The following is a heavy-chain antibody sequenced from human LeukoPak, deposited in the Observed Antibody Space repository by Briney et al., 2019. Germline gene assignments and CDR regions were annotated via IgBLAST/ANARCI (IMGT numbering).Heavy chain of an antibody. V-gene: IGHV1-8*02. CDR3: ARVDTGLTE. J-gene: IGHJ4*02. CDR1: GYTFTTFE. D-gene: IGHD2-8*02. CDR2: VNPNSGDT. Sequence: ASVKVSCKASGYTFTTFEISWVRQAPGQGLEWMGWVNPNSGDTGYAQQIQGRVNLTRNTAIATAYMELSSLKSEDAADYYCARVDTGLTEWGEATLIIVSA.